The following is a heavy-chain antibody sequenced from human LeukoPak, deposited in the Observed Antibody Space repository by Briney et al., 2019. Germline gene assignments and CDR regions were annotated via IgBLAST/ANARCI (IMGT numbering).Heavy chain of an antibody. V-gene: IGHV3-7*01. CDR2: IKEDGSEK. CDR3: ARARGSYGYYFDN. J-gene: IGHJ4*02. Sequence: GGSLRLSCAVSGFTFRGFWMSWVRQAPGKGLEWVANIKEDGSEKYYVDSVKGRFTISRDNAKNSQHLQMNSLRAEDTAAYYCARARGSYGYYFDNWGQGTLVAVSS. CDR1: GFTFRGFW. D-gene: IGHD1-26*01.